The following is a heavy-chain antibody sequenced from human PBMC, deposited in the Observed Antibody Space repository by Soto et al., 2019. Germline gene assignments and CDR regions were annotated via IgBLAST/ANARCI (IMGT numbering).Heavy chain of an antibody. Sequence: ASVKVSCKASGYTFTSYYMHWVRQAPGQGLEWMGIINPSGGSTSYAQKFQGRVTMTRDTSTSTVYMELSSLRSEDTAIYYCTRGIDVWSGYPRYYLDYWGQGTLVTVSS. CDR2: INPSGGST. D-gene: IGHD3-3*01. CDR3: TRGIDVWSGYPRYYLDY. J-gene: IGHJ4*02. V-gene: IGHV1-46*03. CDR1: GYTFTSYY.